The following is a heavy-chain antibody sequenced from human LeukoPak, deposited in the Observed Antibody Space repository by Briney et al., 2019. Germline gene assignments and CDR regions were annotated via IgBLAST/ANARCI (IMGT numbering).Heavy chain of an antibody. J-gene: IGHJ4*02. D-gene: IGHD1-20*01. CDR1: GFTFSSSA. CDR3: ARRGSYNLNDFDY. Sequence: PGGSLRLSCAASGFTFSSSAMSWVRQAPGKGLEWVANIKQDGSEKYYVDSVKGRFTISRDNAKNSLYLQMNSLRAEDTAVYYCARRGSYNLNDFDYWGQGTLVTVSS. CDR2: IKQDGSEK. V-gene: IGHV3-7*01.